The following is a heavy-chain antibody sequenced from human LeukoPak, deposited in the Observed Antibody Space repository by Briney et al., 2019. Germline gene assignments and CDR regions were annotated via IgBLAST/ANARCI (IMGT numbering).Heavy chain of an antibody. D-gene: IGHD1-1*01. CDR3: AKVDNWKYGHHDF. CDR2: ISGSDGTT. CDR1: GFTFSSYA. Sequence: GGSLRLSCAASGFTFSSYAMSWVRQAPGKGLEWVSSISGSDGTTYYADSVKGRFTISRDNFKYTLSLQMNSLRTEDTAVYYCAKVDNWKYGHHDFWGQGTLVTVSS. J-gene: IGHJ4*02. V-gene: IGHV3-23*01.